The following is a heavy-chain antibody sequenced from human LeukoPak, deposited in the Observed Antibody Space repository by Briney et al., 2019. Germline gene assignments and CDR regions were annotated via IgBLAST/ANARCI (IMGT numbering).Heavy chain of an antibody. CDR3: ARGSEFRPRKLLWFSRPGAGYYMDV. J-gene: IGHJ6*03. D-gene: IGHD3-10*01. CDR1: GGSISSANYY. V-gene: IGHV4-61*02. Sequence: SETLSLTCTVSGGSISSANYYWSWIRQPAGKGLEWIGRIYTSGSTNYNPSLKSRVTISVDTSKNQFSLKLNSVTAADTAVYYCARGSEFRPRKLLWFSRPGAGYYMDVWGKGTTVTVSS. CDR2: IYTSGST.